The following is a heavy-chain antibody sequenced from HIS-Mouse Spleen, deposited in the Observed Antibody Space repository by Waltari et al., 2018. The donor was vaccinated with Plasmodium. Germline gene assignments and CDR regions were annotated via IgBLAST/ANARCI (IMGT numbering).Heavy chain of an antibody. Sequence: QVQLQESGPGLVKPSQTLSLTCSVSGGSISSGGYYWSWVRQHPRKGLEWIGYIYYSGSTYHSPSLKGRVTISVDTSRNQYSRKVNCVTAADTAVYYGARWGGNWCDPWGQGTLVTVSS. J-gene: IGHJ5*02. D-gene: IGHD3-16*01. CDR3: ARWGGNWCDP. CDR1: GGSISSGGYY. V-gene: IGHV4-31*03. CDR2: IYYSGST.